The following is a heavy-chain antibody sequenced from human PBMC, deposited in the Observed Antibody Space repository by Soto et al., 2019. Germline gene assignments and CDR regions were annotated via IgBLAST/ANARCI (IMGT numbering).Heavy chain of an antibody. V-gene: IGHV3-66*01. Sequence: GGSLGLSCAASGVTVKSNYMSWVRQAPGKGLEWVSVIYSGGSTYYADSVKGRFTISRDNSKNTLYLQMNSLRAEDTAVYYCARALSSSWYYFDYWGQGTLVTVSS. D-gene: IGHD6-13*01. CDR3: ARALSSSWYYFDY. CDR2: IYSGGST. J-gene: IGHJ4*02. CDR1: GVTVKSNY.